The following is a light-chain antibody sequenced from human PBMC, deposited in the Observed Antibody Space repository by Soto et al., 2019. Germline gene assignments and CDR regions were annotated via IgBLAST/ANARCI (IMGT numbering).Light chain of an antibody. CDR3: ETWDRNINGV. Sequence: QSVLTQSSSASASLGSSVKLTCTLSSGHSSYIIAWHQQQPGKAPRYLMKLEGSGSYNKGSGVPDRFSGSSSGADRYLTISNLQFEDEADYYCETWDRNINGVFGGGTKLTVL. CDR1: SGHSSYI. J-gene: IGLJ3*02. V-gene: IGLV4-60*02. CDR2: LEGSGSY.